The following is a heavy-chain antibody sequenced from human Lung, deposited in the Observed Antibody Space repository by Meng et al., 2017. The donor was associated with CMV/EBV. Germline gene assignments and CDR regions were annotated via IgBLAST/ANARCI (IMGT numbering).Heavy chain of an antibody. J-gene: IGHJ4*02. Sequence: GGSXRLXCVASGFTFSDYAMTWVRQAPGKGLEWVSTIYSGDISTFYADSVKGRFTISRDSSKNTLYLQMNSLRAEDTALYYCAKGGEWLALDYWGQGTLVTVSS. V-gene: IGHV3-23*03. CDR2: IYSGDIST. D-gene: IGHD3-3*01. CDR3: AKGGEWLALDY. CDR1: GFTFSDYA.